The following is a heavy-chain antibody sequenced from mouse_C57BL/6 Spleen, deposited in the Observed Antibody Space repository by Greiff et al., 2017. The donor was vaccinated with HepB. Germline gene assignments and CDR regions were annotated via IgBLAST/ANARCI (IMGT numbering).Heavy chain of an antibody. J-gene: IGHJ1*03. D-gene: IGHD2-1*01. V-gene: IGHV3-6*01. CDR2: ISYDGSN. CDR3: ARDPIYYGNYVYWYFDV. CDR1: GYSITSGYY. Sequence: EVKLQESGPGLVKPSQSLSLTCSVTGYSITSGYYWNWIRQFPGNKLEWMGYISYDGSNNYNPSLKNRISITRDTSKNQFFLKLNSVTTEDTATYYCARDPIYYGNYVYWYFDVWGTGTTVTVSS.